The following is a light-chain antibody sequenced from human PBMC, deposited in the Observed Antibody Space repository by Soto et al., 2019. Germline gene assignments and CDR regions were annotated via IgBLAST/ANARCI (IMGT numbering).Light chain of an antibody. CDR2: AAS. V-gene: IGKV1-8*01. J-gene: IGKJ1*01. CDR3: QQYYSYPRT. CDR1: QGISSY. Sequence: AIRMTRSPSSFSASTGDRVTIIYRASQGISSYLAWYQQKPGKAPKLLIYAASTLQCGVLSMFSGSGFGIDFTLTISCLQSEDFATYYCQQYYSYPRTFGQGTKVDIK.